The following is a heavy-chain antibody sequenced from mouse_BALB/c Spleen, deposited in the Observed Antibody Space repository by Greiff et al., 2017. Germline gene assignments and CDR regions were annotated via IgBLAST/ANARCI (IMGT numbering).Heavy chain of an antibody. D-gene: IGHD1-1*01. J-gene: IGHJ4*01. Sequence: VQLQQSGPGLVQPSQSLSITCTVSGFSLTSYGVHWVRQSPGKGLEWLGVIWSGGSTDYNAAFISRLSISKDNSKSQVFFKMNSLQADDTAIYYCARNPSDYYGSSYLYYAMDYWGQGTSVTVSS. CDR1: GFSLTSYG. CDR2: IWSGGST. CDR3: ARNPSDYYGSSYLYYAMDY. V-gene: IGHV2-4-1*01.